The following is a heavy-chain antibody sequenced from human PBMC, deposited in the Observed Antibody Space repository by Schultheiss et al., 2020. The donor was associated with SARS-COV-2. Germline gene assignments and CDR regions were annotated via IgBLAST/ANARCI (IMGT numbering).Heavy chain of an antibody. CDR3: ARDTNWFDP. V-gene: IGHV4-34*01. Sequence: SETLSLTCAVYGGSFSGYYWSWIRQPPGKGLEWIGSIYHTGSTYYNPSLKSRVTISVDTSKNQFSLKLSSVTAADTAVYYCARDTNWFDPWGQGTLVTVSS. J-gene: IGHJ5*02. CDR2: IYHTGST. CDR1: GGSFSGYY.